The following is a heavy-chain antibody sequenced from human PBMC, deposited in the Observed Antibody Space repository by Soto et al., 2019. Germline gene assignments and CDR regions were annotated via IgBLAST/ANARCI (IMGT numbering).Heavy chain of an antibody. D-gene: IGHD1-26*01. Sequence: GGSLRLSCAASGFTFSSYAMHWVRQAPGKGLEWVAVISYDGSNKYYADSVKGRFTISRDNSKNTLYLQMNSLRAEDTAVYYCARSQVGRPLDVWGPGTTVTVSS. J-gene: IGHJ6*02. V-gene: IGHV3-30-3*01. CDR1: GFTFSSYA. CDR3: ARSQVGRPLDV. CDR2: ISYDGSNK.